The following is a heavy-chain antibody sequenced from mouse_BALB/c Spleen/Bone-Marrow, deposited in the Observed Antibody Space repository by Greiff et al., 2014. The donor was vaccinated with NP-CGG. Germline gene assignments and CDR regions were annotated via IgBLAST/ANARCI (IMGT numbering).Heavy chain of an antibody. CDR1: GYTFTSYW. CDR2: INPSNGRT. J-gene: IGHJ3*01. Sequence: QVQLKDSGAELVKPGASVKLSCKASGYTFTSYWIHWVKLRPGHGLEWIGEINPSNGRTNYNEKFKNKATLTVDKSSSTAYIQLSSLTSEDSAVYYCARYDGPAWFAYWGQGTLVTVS. D-gene: IGHD2-3*01. CDR3: ARYDGPAWFAY. V-gene: IGHV1S81*02.